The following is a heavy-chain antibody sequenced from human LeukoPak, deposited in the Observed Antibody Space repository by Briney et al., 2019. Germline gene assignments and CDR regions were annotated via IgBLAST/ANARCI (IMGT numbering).Heavy chain of an antibody. Sequence: PGGSLRLSCAASGFTFSSYAMSWVRQAPGKGLEWVSAISGSGGSTYYADSVKGRFTISRDNSKNTLYLQMNSLRAEDTAVYYCAKDPKPGSSGYYYGVLFDYWGQGTLVTVSS. CDR1: GFTFSSYA. CDR3: AKDPKPGSSGYYYGVLFDY. CDR2: ISGSGGST. D-gene: IGHD3-22*01. V-gene: IGHV3-23*01. J-gene: IGHJ4*02.